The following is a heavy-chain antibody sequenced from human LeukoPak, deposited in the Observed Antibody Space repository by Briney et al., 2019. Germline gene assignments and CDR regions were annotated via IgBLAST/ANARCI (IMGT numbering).Heavy chain of an antibody. Sequence: PGGSLRLSCAASGFTFSSYWMHWVRQAPGKGLVWVSSISRTSRHKYYSDSVKGRFTISRDDAENSLFLQMDSLRAEDTAIYYCVRDMNTVTTCYLQFWGQGTLVTVSS. CDR3: VRDMNTVTTCYLQF. V-gene: IGHV3-21*01. CDR2: ISRTSRHK. J-gene: IGHJ1*01. CDR1: GFTFSSYW. D-gene: IGHD1-1*01.